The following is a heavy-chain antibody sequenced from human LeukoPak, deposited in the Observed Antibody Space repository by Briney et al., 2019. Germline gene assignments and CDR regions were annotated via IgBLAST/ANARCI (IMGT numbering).Heavy chain of an antibody. CDR1: GFTFSSYA. Sequence: GGSLRLSCEASGFTFSSYAMSWVRQAPGKWLEWVSGVSGSGGGTYYTDSVKGRFTISRDNSKNTLFLQMNSLRVEDTAVYYCANLRGRGAYACSGASCYSYWGQGTLVTVSP. V-gene: IGHV3-23*01. CDR2: VSGSGGGT. J-gene: IGHJ4*02. D-gene: IGHD2-15*01. CDR3: ANLRGRGAYACSGASCYSY.